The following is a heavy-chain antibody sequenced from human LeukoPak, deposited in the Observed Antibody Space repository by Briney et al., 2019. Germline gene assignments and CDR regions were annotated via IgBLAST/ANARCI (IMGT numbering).Heavy chain of an antibody. J-gene: IGHJ5*02. CDR2: VWYGGGNE. Sequence: GGSLRLSCAASGFTFSDYAMHWVRQAPGKGLEWVAVVWYGGGNEKYADSVKGRFTISRDNSMNTLYLQMNSLRADDTAVYYCARELRFLEWTPRFDPWGQGTLVTVSS. CDR3: ARELRFLEWTPRFDP. V-gene: IGHV3-33*08. D-gene: IGHD3-3*01. CDR1: GFTFSDYA.